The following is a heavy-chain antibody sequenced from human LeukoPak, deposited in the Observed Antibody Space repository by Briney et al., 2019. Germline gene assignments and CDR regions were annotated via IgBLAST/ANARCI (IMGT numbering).Heavy chain of an antibody. CDR2: IWYDGSNK. CDR1: GFTFSSYG. D-gene: IGHD6-19*01. Sequence: GGSLRLSCAASGFTFSSYGMHWVRQAPGKGLEWVAVIWYDGSNKYYADSVKGRFTISRDNSKNTLYLQMNSLRAEDAAVYYCARDNAYSSGFYYCDYWGQGTLATVSS. J-gene: IGHJ4*02. V-gene: IGHV3-33*01. CDR3: ARDNAYSSGFYYCDY.